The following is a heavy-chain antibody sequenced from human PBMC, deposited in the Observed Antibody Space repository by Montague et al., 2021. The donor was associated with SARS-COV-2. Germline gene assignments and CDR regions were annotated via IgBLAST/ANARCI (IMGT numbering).Heavy chain of an antibody. Sequence: SETLSLTCTVSGGSISSSSYYWGWLRQPPGKELVWIGSFYYSVSTYYNPSLKSRVTISVDTSKNQFSLKLSSVTAADTAVYYCARDTRITMIVVVQCYGFDVWGQGTTVTVSS. D-gene: IGHD3-22*01. CDR3: ARDTRITMIVVVQCYGFDV. CDR2: FYYSVST. J-gene: IGHJ6*02. CDR1: GGSISSSSYY. V-gene: IGHV4-39*07.